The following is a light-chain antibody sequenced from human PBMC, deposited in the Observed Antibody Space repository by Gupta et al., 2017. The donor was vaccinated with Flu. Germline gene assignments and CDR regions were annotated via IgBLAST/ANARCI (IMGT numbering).Light chain of an antibody. CDR3: QAWDSGTHAV. V-gene: IGLV3-1*01. CDR2: QDS. CDR1: KLGDKY. J-gene: IGLJ2*01. Sequence: SYELTQPPSASVSPGQTARIICSGDKLGDKYAFWYQQKPGQSPVLLIYQDSKRPSGIPERFSGSNSGNTATLTISGTQAMDEADYFCQAWDSGTHAVFGGGTKLTVL.